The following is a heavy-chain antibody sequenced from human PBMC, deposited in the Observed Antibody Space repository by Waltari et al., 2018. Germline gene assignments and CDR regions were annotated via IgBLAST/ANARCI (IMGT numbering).Heavy chain of an antibody. V-gene: IGHV3-7*01. D-gene: IGHD3-10*01. Sequence: EMQLVESGGGLVQPGGSLRLSCARSGFTLGSSWSGWVSQAPGKGLEWVANIKQDASGEYYVDSVKGRFTISKDNAKNSLSLQMNSLRAEDTAVYYCATGSTARGYYGMDVWGQGTTVTVSS. CDR1: GFTLGSSW. CDR3: ATGSTARGYYGMDV. CDR2: IKQDASGE. J-gene: IGHJ6*02.